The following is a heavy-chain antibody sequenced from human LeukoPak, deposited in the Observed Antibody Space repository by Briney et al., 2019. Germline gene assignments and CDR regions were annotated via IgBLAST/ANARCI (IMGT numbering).Heavy chain of an antibody. V-gene: IGHV3-7*01. Sequence: GGSLRLSCAASGFTFSSYWMSWDRQAPGKGLEWVANIKQDGSEKYYVDSVKGRFTISRDNAKNSLYLQMNSLRAEDTAVYYCARYRTTVLRVHWFDPWGQGTLVTVSS. CDR3: ARYRTTVLRVHWFDP. J-gene: IGHJ5*02. CDR2: IKQDGSEK. D-gene: IGHD4-11*01. CDR1: GFTFSSYW.